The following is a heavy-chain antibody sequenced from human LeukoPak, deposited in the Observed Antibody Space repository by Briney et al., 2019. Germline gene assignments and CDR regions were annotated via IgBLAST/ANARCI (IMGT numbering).Heavy chain of an antibody. CDR2: ISSSSSYI. V-gene: IGHV3-21*01. J-gene: IGHJ4*02. CDR3: ARDAPDSSGWYGY. CDR1: GFTFSSYS. Sequence: GGSLRLSCAASGFTFSSYSMNWVRQAPGKGLEWVSSISSSSSYIYYADSVKGRFTIPRDNAKNSLYLQMNSLRAEDTAVYYRARDAPDSSGWYGYWGQGTLVTVSS. D-gene: IGHD6-19*01.